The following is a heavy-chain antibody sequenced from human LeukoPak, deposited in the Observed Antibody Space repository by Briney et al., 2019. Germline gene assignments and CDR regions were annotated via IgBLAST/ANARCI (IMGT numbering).Heavy chain of an antibody. J-gene: IGHJ4*02. CDR2: VYHTGHI. CDR3: ARDRGGGRGYSEGLDY. V-gene: IGHV4-61*01. Sequence: SKTLSLTCTVSGGSVSSDSYYWSWIRQPPGKSLEWIGHVYHTGHINYNPPLRSRVTISVDTSRNQFSLDLTSVSAADTAVYYCARDRGGGRGYSEGLDYWGQGALVTVSS. D-gene: IGHD5-18*01. CDR1: GGSVSSDSYY.